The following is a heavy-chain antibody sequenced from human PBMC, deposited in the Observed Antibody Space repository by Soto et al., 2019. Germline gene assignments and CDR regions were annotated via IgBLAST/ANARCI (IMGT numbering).Heavy chain of an antibody. J-gene: IGHJ6*02. V-gene: IGHV5-51*01. CDR3: ARNKYCSSNSCYRSYGMDV. CDR2: IYPGDSDT. Sequence: GESLKISCKGSGYSFTSYWIGWVRQMPGKGLEWMGIIYPGDSDTRYSPSFQGQVTISADKSISTAYLQWSSLKASDTAMYYCARNKYCSSNSCYRSYGMDVWGQGTTVTVSS. CDR1: GYSFTSYW. D-gene: IGHD2-2*01.